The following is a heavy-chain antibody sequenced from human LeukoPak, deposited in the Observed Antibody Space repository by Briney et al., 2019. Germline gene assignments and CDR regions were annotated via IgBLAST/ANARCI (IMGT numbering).Heavy chain of an antibody. CDR1: GFTFSNYG. V-gene: IGHV3-33*01. CDR3: AREKGHYPDY. Sequence: GGSLRLSCAASGFTFSNYGMHWVRQAPGKGLEWVAIIWYDGSDKYYADSVKGRFTISRDSSKNTLYLQTNSLRAEDTAVYYCAREKGHYPDYWGQGTLVTVSS. CDR2: IWYDGSDK. J-gene: IGHJ4*02.